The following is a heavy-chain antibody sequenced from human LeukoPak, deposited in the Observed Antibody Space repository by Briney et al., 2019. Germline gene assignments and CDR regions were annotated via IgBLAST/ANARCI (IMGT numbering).Heavy chain of an antibody. CDR1: GFTFSSYR. Sequence: GGSLRLSCAASGFTFSSYRMNWVRQAPGKGLEWVSSISTSSSYIYYADSMKGRFTISRDNAKNALYLQMNSLRVEDTAVYYCARGRKNNYFDYWGQGTLVTVSS. J-gene: IGHJ4*02. V-gene: IGHV3-21*01. CDR2: ISTSSSYI. CDR3: ARGRKNNYFDY.